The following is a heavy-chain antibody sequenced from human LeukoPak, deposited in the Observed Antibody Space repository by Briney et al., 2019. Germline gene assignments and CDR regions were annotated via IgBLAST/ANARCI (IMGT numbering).Heavy chain of an antibody. Sequence: GGSLRLTRAGNGSTFGGYDMHWFRQTPEKGLEWVAVIAYDGSRAFYADSVKGRFTISRDNSKNTMSVQMDDLRAEDTAVYYCTRYNNDHFDYWGQGTLVTVSS. D-gene: IGHD1-14*01. V-gene: IGHV3-33*01. J-gene: IGHJ4*02. CDR2: IAYDGSRA. CDR3: TRYNNDHFDY. CDR1: GSTFGGYD.